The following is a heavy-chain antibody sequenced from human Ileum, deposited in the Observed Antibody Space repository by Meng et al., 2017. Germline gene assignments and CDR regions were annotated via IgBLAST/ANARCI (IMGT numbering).Heavy chain of an antibody. Sequence: QVQLQESGPGLVKPSQTLSLPCSVSNGSLTNVNNYWNWIRQAPGQALEHIGYIYYDGSSYATPSLKSRVTMPIDTSTNQFSLRLDSVTAADTAVYYCAREFYVDTAMVIDSWGPGALVTVSS. CDR2: IYYDGSS. D-gene: IGHD5-18*01. V-gene: IGHV4-30-4*01. J-gene: IGHJ4*02. CDR1: NGSLTNVNNY. CDR3: AREFYVDTAMVIDS.